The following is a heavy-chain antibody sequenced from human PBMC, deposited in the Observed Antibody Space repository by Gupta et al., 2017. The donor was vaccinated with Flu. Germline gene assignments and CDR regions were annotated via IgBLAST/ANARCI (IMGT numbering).Heavy chain of an antibody. CDR1: GYTFRAYY. D-gene: IGHD6-13*01. CDR2: VKPKTGGF. J-gene: IGHJ3*02. CDR3: ARMDGFGTSTLHAFDM. Sequence: QVQLVQTGAEVKRPGASLNVSCKASGYTFRAYYMHWVRQAPGQGLEWVGRVKPKTGGFIYDKRFQGRVTMTRDTSISTAYMELNSLTADDTAVYYCARMDGFGTSTLHAFDMWGPGTAVNVSS. V-gene: IGHV1-2*06.